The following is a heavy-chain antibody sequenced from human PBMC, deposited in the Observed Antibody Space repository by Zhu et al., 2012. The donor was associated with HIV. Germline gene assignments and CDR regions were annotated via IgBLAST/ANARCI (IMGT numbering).Heavy chain of an antibody. D-gene: IGHD3-22*01. J-gene: IGHJ3*02. CDR3: AGYDYDDFGGPTQNAFHI. V-gene: IGHV4-59*04. Sequence: QVQLQESGPGLVKPSETLSLTCTISGGYFSSHYWSWIRQPPGKALEWIGYIYSSGRPYYNPSLKSRVTISLDRSTNQFSLKLSSVTAADTAVYYCAGYDYDDFGGPTQNAFHIWGQGTLVPVSS. CDR1: GGYFSSHY. CDR2: IYSSGRP.